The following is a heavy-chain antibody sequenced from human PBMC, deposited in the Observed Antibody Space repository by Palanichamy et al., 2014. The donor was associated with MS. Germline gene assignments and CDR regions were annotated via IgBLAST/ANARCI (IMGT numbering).Heavy chain of an antibody. CDR2: TYYRSKWYN. J-gene: IGHJ3*02. Sequence: QVQLQQSGPGLVKPSQTLSLTRAISGDSVSSNSAAWNWIRQSPSRGLEWLGRTYYRSKWYNDYAISVKSRITINPDTSKNQFSLHLNSVTLEDTAVYYCARALTYDYVWGSYRFDAFDIWGQGTMVTVSS. D-gene: IGHD3-16*01. CDR3: ARALTYDYVWGSYRFDAFDI. CDR1: GDSVSSNSAA. V-gene: IGHV6-1*01.